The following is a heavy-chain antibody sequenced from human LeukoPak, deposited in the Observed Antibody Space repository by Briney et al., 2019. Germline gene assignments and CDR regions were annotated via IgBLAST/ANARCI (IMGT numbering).Heavy chain of an antibody. CDR1: GGSISSYY. V-gene: IGHV4-59*01. CDR3: ARQSDASHYGGEVDY. J-gene: IGHJ4*02. CDR2: IYYSGST. Sequence: SETLSLTCTVSGGSISSYYWSWIRQPPGKGLECIGYIYYSGSTNYNPSLKSRVTISVDTSKNQFSLKLSSVTAADTAVYYCARQSDASHYGGEVDYWGQGTLVTVSS. D-gene: IGHD4-23*01.